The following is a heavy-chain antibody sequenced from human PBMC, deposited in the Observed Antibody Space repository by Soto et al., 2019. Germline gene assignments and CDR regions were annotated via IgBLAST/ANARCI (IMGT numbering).Heavy chain of an antibody. CDR2: IHSSGSA. CDR1: GGSITSYH. Sequence: SETLSLTCVVSGGSITSYHWSWIRQPAGKGLEWIGHIHSSGSANYNPSLKSRVTMSVDTSKNQFSLRLMSVTAADTAVYYCARDQGVAAAGITWFDPWGQGSLVTVSS. V-gene: IGHV4-4*07. CDR3: ARDQGVAAAGITWFDP. D-gene: IGHD6-13*01. J-gene: IGHJ5*02.